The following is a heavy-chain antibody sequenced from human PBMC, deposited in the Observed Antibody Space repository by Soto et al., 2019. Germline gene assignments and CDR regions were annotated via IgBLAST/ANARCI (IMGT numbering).Heavy chain of an antibody. CDR2: INPNSGGT. V-gene: IGHV1-2*04. D-gene: IGHD3-22*01. Sequence: GASVKVSCKASGYTFTGYYMHWVRQAPGQGLEWMGWINPNSGGTNYAQKFQGWVTVTRDTSISTAYMELSRLRSDDTAVYYCARETYYYDSSGSTGYGMDVWGQGTTVTVSS. CDR1: GYTFTGYY. CDR3: ARETYYYDSSGSTGYGMDV. J-gene: IGHJ6*02.